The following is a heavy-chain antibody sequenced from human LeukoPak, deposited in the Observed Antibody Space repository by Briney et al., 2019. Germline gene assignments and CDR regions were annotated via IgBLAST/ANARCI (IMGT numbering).Heavy chain of an antibody. Sequence: PGGSLRLSCLTSGFNFNNYAIHWIRQAPGKGLEWVAVMSLIGSIKYYADSVKGRFTISRDSSRDTLYLQMSNLTVEDTALHYCARSPNHNYFDPWGQGTLVTVSS. CDR2: MSLIGSIK. V-gene: IGHV3-30*04. CDR1: GFNFNNYA. CDR3: ARSPNHNYFDP. J-gene: IGHJ5*02.